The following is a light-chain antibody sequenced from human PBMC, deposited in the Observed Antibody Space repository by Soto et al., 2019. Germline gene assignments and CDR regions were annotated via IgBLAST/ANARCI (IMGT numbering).Light chain of an antibody. Sequence: EILLTQSPGTLSLSPGERATLSCRASQSVSSSYLAWYQQKPGQAPRLLIYGASSRATGIPDRFSGSGSGTDFSLTISRLEPEDFAVYDCQQFGTSLLTFGGWTKVQIK. V-gene: IGKV3-20*01. J-gene: IGKJ4*01. CDR1: QSVSSSY. CDR3: QQFGTSLLT. CDR2: GAS.